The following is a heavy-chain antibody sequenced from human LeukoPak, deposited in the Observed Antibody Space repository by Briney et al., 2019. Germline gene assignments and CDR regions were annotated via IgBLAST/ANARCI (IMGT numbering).Heavy chain of an antibody. CDR1: GFTFSTYA. CDR3: TTISVWGTYNFDY. V-gene: IGHV3-30*01. Sequence: PGGSLRLSCAASGFTFSTYAMHWVRQAPGRGPEWVAVISYDGSNKYYADSVKGRFSISRDNSKNTLYLQMNSLRPEDTAVYYCTTISVWGTYNFDYWGQGTLVTVSS. J-gene: IGHJ4*02. CDR2: ISYDGSNK. D-gene: IGHD3-16*01.